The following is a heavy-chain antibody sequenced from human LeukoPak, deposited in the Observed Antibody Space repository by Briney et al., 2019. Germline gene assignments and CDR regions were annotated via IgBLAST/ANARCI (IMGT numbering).Heavy chain of an antibody. D-gene: IGHD3-10*01. CDR3: ARVTGGSGSYYFDY. CDR1: GYTLTSYG. V-gene: IGHV1-18*01. CDR2: ISAYNGNT. J-gene: IGHJ4*02. Sequence: ASVKVSCKASGYTLTSYGISWVRQAPGQGLEWMGWISAYNGNTNYAQKLQGRVTMTTDTSTSTAYMELRSLRSDDTAVYYCARVTGGSGSYYFDYWGQGTLVTVSS.